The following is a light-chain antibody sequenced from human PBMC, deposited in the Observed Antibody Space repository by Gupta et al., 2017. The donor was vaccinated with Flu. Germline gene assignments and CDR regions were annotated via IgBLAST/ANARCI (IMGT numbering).Light chain of an antibody. V-gene: IGLV1-51*02. CDR2: ENN. CDR1: SSNIGNNY. J-gene: IGLJ2*01. CDR3: GTWDSSLSAL. Sequence: QSVFTQPPSVSAAPGQKVTISCSGSSSNIGNNYVSWYQQLPGTAPKLLIYENNKRPSGIPDRFSGSKSGTSATLGITGLQTGDEADYYCGTWDSSLSALFGGGTKLTVL.